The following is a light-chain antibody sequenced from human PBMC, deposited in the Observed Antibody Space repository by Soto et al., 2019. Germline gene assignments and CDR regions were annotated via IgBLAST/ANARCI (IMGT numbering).Light chain of an antibody. CDR1: SSDVGSYNL. V-gene: IGLV2-23*02. CDR3: CSSGGSRPLI. Sequence: QSVLTQPASVSGSPGQSITISCTGTSSDVGSYNLVSWYQQHPGTAPKLLIYEVSKRPSGVSNRFSGSKSGTSASLTISGPQAEDEDDYHCCSSGGSRPLIFGGGTKVTVL. CDR2: EVS. J-gene: IGLJ2*01.